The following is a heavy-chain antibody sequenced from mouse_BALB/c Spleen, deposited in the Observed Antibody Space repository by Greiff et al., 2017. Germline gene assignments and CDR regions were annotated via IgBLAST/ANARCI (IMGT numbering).Heavy chain of an antibody. D-gene: IGHD2-1*01. CDR2: IDPSDSYT. J-gene: IGHJ3*01. Sequence: QVQLKQPGAELVKPGASVKMSCKASGYTFTSYWMHWVKQRPGQGLEWIGVIDPSDSYTSYNQKFKGKATLTVDTSSSTAYMQLSSLTSEDSAVYYCTRKGGNPFAYWGQGTLVTVSA. V-gene: IGHV1S127*01. CDR3: TRKGGNPFAY. CDR1: GYTFTSYW.